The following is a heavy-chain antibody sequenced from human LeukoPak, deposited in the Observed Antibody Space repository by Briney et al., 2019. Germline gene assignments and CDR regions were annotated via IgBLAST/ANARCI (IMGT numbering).Heavy chain of an antibody. CDR3: ARDTCSGGSCYYNY. V-gene: IGHV3-30-3*01. Sequence: GRSLRLSCAASGFTFSSYAMHWVRQAPGKGLEWVAVISYDGSNKYYADSVKGRFTISRDNSKNTLYLQMNSLRAEDTAVYYCARDTCSGGSCYYNYWGQGTLVAVSS. CDR1: GFTFSSYA. CDR2: ISYDGSNK. D-gene: IGHD2-15*01. J-gene: IGHJ4*02.